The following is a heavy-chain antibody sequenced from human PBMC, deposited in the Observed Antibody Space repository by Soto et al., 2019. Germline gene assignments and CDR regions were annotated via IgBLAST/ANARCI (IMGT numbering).Heavy chain of an antibody. CDR2: IYHSGST. Sequence: SETRSLTCAVSGGSISSGGYSWSWIRQPPGKGLEWIGYIYHSGSTYYNPSLKSRVTISVDRSKNQFSLKLSSVAAADTAVYYCARVRREYDNSGPVDYWGQGTLVTVSS. D-gene: IGHD3-22*01. J-gene: IGHJ4*02. V-gene: IGHV4-30-2*01. CDR1: GGSISSGGYS. CDR3: ARVRREYDNSGPVDY.